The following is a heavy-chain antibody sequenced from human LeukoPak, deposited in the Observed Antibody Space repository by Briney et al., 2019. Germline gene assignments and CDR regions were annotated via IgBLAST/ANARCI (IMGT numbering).Heavy chain of an antibody. CDR1: GGSFSGYY. CDR3: ARHTRYSSGWHTNYYYMDV. V-gene: IGHV4-34*01. J-gene: IGHJ6*03. D-gene: IGHD6-19*01. CDR2: INHSGST. Sequence: SETLSLTXAVYGGSFSGYYWSWIRQPPGKGLEWIGEINHSGSTNYNPPLKSRVTISVDTSKNQFSLKLSSVTAADTAVYYCARHTRYSSGWHTNYYYMDVWGKGTTVTVSS.